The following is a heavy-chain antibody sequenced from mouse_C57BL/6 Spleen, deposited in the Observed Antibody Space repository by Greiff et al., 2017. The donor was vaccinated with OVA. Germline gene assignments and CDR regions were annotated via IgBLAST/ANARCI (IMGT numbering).Heavy chain of an antibody. CDR3: TREGYLGYYFDY. CDR2: IDPEPGGT. J-gene: IGHJ2*01. V-gene: IGHV1-15*01. D-gene: IGHD2-14*01. Sequence: QVQLQQSGAELVRPGASVTLSCKASGYTFTDYEMHWVKQTPVHGLEWIGAIDPEPGGTAYNQKFKGKAILTADKSSSTAYMELRSLTSEDSAVYYCTREGYLGYYFDYWGQGTTLTVSS. CDR1: GYTFTDYE.